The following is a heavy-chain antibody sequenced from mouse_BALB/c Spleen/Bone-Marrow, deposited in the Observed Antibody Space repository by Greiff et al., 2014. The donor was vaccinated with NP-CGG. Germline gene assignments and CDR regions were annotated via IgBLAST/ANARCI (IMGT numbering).Heavy chain of an antibody. J-gene: IGHJ4*01. CDR1: GFSLTSYG. CDR2: IWSDGST. V-gene: IGHV2-6-2*01. CDR3: ARSGTDYAMDY. D-gene: IGHD4-1*01. Sequence: QVKLKESGPDLVAPSQSLSLTCTVSGFSLTSYGLHWVRQPPGKGLEWLGVIWSDGSTTYNSALKSRLSISKDNSKRQVLLKMNSLQTDDTAMYYCARSGTDYAMDYWGQGTSVTVSS.